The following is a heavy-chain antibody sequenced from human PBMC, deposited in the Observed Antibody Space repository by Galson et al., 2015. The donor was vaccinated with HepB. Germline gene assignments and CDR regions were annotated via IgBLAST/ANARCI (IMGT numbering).Heavy chain of an antibody. CDR3: ARAHYDFWSGYYSPSPPPTDYYYGMDV. CDR1: GFIFSSYS. J-gene: IGHJ6*02. V-gene: IGHV3-21*01. D-gene: IGHD3-3*01. Sequence: SLRLSCAASGFIFSSYSMNWVRQAPGKGLEWVSSISRSSSYIYYADSVKGRFTISRDNAKNSLYLQMNSLRAEDTAVYYCARAHYDFWSGYYSPSPPPTDYYYGMDVWGQGTTVTVSS. CDR2: ISRSSSYI.